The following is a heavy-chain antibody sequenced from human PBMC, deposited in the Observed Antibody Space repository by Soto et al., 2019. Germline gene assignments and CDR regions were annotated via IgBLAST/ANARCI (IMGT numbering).Heavy chain of an antibody. CDR1: GYSFTHYW. D-gene: IGHD6-13*01. V-gene: IGHV5-51*01. Sequence: PGESLKISCKGSGYSFTHYWIGWVRQMPGKGLEWMGIIYPVDSETKYSPSFQGQVTMSADRSIGTAYLQWSSLKASDTAVYYCARAGAGITSAGTIDYWGQGTLVTVSS. J-gene: IGHJ4*02. CDR3: ARAGAGITSAGTIDY. CDR2: IYPVDSET.